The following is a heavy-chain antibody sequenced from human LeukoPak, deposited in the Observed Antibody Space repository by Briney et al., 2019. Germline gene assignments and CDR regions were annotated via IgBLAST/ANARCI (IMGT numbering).Heavy chain of an antibody. CDR3: ARRGTSSSWAHFDY. CDR2: IKQDGSEK. Sequence: GGSLRLSCAASGFTFSSYWMSWVRQAPGKGLEWVAKIKQDGSEKYYVGSVKGRFTISRDNARNSVYLQMNSLGAEDTAVYYCARRGTSSSWAHFDYWGQGTLVTVSS. V-gene: IGHV3-7*05. CDR1: GFTFSSYW. D-gene: IGHD6-13*01. J-gene: IGHJ4*02.